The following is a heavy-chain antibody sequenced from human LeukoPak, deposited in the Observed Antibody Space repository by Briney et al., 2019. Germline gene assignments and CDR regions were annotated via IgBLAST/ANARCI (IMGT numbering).Heavy chain of an antibody. Sequence: PGGSLRLSCTASGFTFGDYAMSWFRQAPGKGLEWVGFIRSKAYGGTTEYAASVKGRFTISRDDSKSIAYLQMNSLKTEDTAVYYCTRAGTQGDYVLNWFDPWGQGTLVTVSS. CDR1: GFTFGDYA. D-gene: IGHD4-17*01. CDR2: IRSKAYGGTT. J-gene: IGHJ5*02. CDR3: TRAGTQGDYVLNWFDP. V-gene: IGHV3-49*03.